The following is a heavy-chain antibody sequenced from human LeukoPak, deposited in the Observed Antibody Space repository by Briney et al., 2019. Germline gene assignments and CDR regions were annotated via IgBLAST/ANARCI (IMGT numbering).Heavy chain of an antibody. J-gene: IGHJ6*02. Sequence: SETLSLTCTVSGGSFSDYYWTWLRQPPGEGLEWIGYSGSTNYNPSLKSRVTISIDTSKRHFSLTLSSVTAADTAVYYCARTRRQYYGSGKNLTPWPAGLDAWGQGTTVIVS. V-gene: IGHV4-59*01. CDR2: SGST. CDR1: GGSFSDYY. D-gene: IGHD3-10*01. CDR3: ARTRRQYYGSGKNLTPWPAGLDA.